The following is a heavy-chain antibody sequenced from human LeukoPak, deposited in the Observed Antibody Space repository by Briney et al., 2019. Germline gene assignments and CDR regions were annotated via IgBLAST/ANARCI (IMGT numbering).Heavy chain of an antibody. CDR3: AKSGSGFPLLFDY. CDR2: IYSGGSA. Sequence: GGSLRLSCAASGFTFSSYSMSWVRQAPGKGLEWVSVIYSGGSAYYADSVKGRFTISRDNSKNTLYLQMNSLRAEDTAVYYCAKSGSGFPLLFDYWGQGTLVTVSS. CDR1: GFTFSSYS. J-gene: IGHJ4*02. D-gene: IGHD3-10*01. V-gene: IGHV3-66*01.